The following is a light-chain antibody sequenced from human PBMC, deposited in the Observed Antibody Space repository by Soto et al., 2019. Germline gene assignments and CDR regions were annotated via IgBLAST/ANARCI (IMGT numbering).Light chain of an antibody. CDR3: HQRQSWPRT. J-gene: IGKJ1*01. CDR2: DTS. CDR1: QTVSSK. V-gene: IGKV3-11*01. Sequence: EIVLTQSPATLSSSPGERATLSCRASQTVSSKLVWYQHKPGQAPRLLIYDTSNRAGGIPARFSGSGSGTDFTLTISSLEPEDFAVYYCHQRQSWPRTFGQGTKVEIK.